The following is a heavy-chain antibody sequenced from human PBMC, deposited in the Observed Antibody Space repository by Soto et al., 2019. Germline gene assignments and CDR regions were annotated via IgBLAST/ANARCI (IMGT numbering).Heavy chain of an antibody. D-gene: IGHD5-12*01. Sequence: QVQLVQSWAEVKKPGASVKISCEASGYSFTSQYVHWVRQAPGQGLEWMGIINPNGGSTAYAQKSQGRVTMTRDTSTSTVYMELSSLTSEDTAVYYCAREQWLRPVGGSEPLDIWDQGTMVTVAS. J-gene: IGHJ3*02. V-gene: IGHV1-46*03. CDR2: INPNGGST. CDR3: AREQWLRPVGGSEPLDI. CDR1: GYSFTSQY.